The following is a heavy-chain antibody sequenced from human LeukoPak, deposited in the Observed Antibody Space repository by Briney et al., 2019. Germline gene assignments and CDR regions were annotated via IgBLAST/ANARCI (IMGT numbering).Heavy chain of an antibody. D-gene: IGHD2-2*03. J-gene: IGHJ5*02. Sequence: GGSLRLSYAASGFTFSSYGMHWVRQAPGKGLEWVAVISYDGSNKYYADSVKGRFTISRDNSKNTLYLQMNSLRAEDTAVYYCARGGSLDIVVVPAAMLGLVRNWFDPWGQGTLVTVSS. CDR3: ARGGSLDIVVVPAAMLGLVRNWFDP. V-gene: IGHV3-30*03. CDR2: ISYDGSNK. CDR1: GFTFSSYG.